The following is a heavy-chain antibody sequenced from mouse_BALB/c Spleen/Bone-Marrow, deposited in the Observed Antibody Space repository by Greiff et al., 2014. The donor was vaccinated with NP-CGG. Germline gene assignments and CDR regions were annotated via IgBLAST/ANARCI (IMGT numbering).Heavy chain of an antibody. CDR3: AREWTARAVDY. J-gene: IGHJ2*01. CDR1: GYAFTNYL. D-gene: IGHD3-2*01. Sequence: LVESGAELVRPGTSVKVSCKASGYAFTNYLIEWVKQRPVQGLEWIGVINPGSGGANYNAKFKGKATLTADKSSGTAYMQLSSLTSDDSAVYFCAREWTARAVDYWGQGTTLTVSS. CDR2: INPGSGGA. V-gene: IGHV1-54*03.